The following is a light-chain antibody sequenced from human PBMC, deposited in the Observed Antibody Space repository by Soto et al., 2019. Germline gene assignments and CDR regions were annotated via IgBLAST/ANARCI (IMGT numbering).Light chain of an antibody. CDR2: EVS. CDR1: NSEVGDYNY. CDR3: SSFTTSATWV. V-gene: IGLV2-14*01. J-gene: IGLJ3*02. Sequence: QSVLTQPASVSGSPGQSITISCTGTNSEVGDYNYVSWYQQHPGKAPKLMIFEVSYRPSGVSNRFSGSKSGNTASLTISGLQAEDEADYYCSSFTTSATWVFGGGTNVTVL.